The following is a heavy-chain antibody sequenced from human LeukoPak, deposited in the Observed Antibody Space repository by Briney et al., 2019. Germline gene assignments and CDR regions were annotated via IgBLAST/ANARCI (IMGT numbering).Heavy chain of an antibody. D-gene: IGHD2-21*01. Sequence: PSETLSLTCTVSGGSISSSSYYWGWIRQPPGKGLEWIGSIYYSGSTYYNPSLKSRVTISVETSKNQFSLKLSSVTAADTAVYYCARPEKYSNWFDPWGQGTLVTVSS. J-gene: IGHJ5*02. CDR2: IYYSGST. CDR3: ARPEKYSNWFDP. V-gene: IGHV4-39*01. CDR1: GGSISSSSYY.